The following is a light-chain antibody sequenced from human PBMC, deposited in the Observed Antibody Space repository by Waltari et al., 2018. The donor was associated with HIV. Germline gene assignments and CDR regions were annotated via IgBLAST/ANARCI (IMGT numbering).Light chain of an antibody. CDR2: CAS. CDR1: QSYLFSTPKSNN. J-gene: IGKJ2*01. Sequence: DIVLTQSPDSLTVSLGERATIDCKASQSYLFSTPKSNNLAWYQQKPGHPPKLLISCASGRRTAVPDRFSGAGSETEFNLTSTSLQAEDVAVYYCQQYYSHPRTFGQGTKLEI. CDR3: QQYYSHPRT. V-gene: IGKV4-1*01.